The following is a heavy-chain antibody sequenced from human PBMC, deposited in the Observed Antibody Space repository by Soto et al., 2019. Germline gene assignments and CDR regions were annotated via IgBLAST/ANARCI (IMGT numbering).Heavy chain of an antibody. Sequence: QITLKESGPTLVTPTQTLTLTYTFSGFSLSTSGVGVGWIRQPPGKALEWLALTYWDDDRRYSPSLKSRLTITKDNAKNQVVRTMTNMAPVDTATYYCAHSLKYDYVWGSYRYDFDCCGQGTLVIV. CDR1: GFSLSTSGVG. D-gene: IGHD3-16*02. V-gene: IGHV2-5*02. CDR2: TYWDDDR. J-gene: IGHJ4*02. CDR3: AHSLKYDYVWGSYRYDFDC.